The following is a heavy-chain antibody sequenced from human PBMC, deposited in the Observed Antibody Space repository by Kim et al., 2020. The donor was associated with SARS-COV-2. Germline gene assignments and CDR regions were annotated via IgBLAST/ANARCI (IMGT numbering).Heavy chain of an antibody. D-gene: IGHD2-21*01. CDR3: ARGYFSTEGFDY. J-gene: IGHJ4*02. Sequence: NYAQKFQGRVTMTRDTSISTAYMELSRLRSDDTAVYYCARGYFSTEGFDYWGQGTLVTVSS. V-gene: IGHV1-2*02.